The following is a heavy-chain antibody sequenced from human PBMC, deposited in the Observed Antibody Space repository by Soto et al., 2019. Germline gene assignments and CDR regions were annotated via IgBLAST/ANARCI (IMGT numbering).Heavy chain of an antibody. Sequence: PSEPLSLTGFVSGYSLTAGRCYWSLIRHHPGKGLEWIGSFYSSGSIIYNPSLRSRVSISGDTSSNQFSMSLTSVTAADTARYYCARMYSSGSGWFHPCGQGTMVSVSS. CDR1: GYSLTAGRCY. CDR2: FYSSGSI. J-gene: IGHJ5*02. V-gene: IGHV4-31*03. D-gene: IGHD6-19*01. CDR3: ARMYSSGSGWFHP.